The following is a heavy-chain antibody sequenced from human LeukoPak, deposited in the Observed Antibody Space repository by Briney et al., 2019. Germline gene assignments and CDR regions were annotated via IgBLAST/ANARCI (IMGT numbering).Heavy chain of an antibody. D-gene: IGHD2-2*01. CDR2: IYTSGST. V-gene: IGHV4-4*07. J-gene: IGHJ3*02. Sequence: SETLSLTCTVSGGSISSYYWSWIRQPAGKGLEWIGRIYTSGSTNYNPSLKSRVTMSVDTSKNQFSLKLSSVTAADTAVYYCARETDHYCSSTSCYGDAFDIWGQGTMVTVPS. CDR1: GGSISSYY. CDR3: ARETDHYCSSTSCYGDAFDI.